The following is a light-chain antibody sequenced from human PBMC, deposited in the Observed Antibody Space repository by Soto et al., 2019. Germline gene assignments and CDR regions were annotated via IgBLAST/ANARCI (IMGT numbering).Light chain of an antibody. CDR2: DTS. CDR1: TGAVTSGHY. J-gene: IGLJ3*02. V-gene: IGLV7-46*01. CDR3: LLSYDGTLPGV. Sequence: QAVVTQEPSLTVSPGGTITLTCGSSTGAVTSGHYPYWFQQKPGQAPRTLIYDTSKKHSWTPARFSGSLLGGKAALTLSGAQPEDEAEYYCLLSYDGTLPGVFGGGTKLTVL.